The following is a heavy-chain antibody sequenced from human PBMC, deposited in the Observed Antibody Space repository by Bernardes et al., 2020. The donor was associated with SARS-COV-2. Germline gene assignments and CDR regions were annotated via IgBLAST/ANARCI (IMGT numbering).Heavy chain of an antibody. CDR3: ASRIAVAGSWFDP. CDR2: ISSSSSYI. Sequence: GGSLRLSCAASGFTFSSYSMNWVRQAPGKGLEWVSSISSSSSYIYYADSVKGRFTLSRDNAKNSLYLQMNSLRAEGTAVYYCASRIAVAGSWFDPWGQGTLVTVSS. J-gene: IGHJ5*02. D-gene: IGHD6-19*01. CDR1: GFTFSSYS. V-gene: IGHV3-21*01.